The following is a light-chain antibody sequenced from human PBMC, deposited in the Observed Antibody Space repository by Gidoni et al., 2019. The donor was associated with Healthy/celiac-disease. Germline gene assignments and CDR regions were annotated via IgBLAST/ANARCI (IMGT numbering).Light chain of an antibody. CDR1: SNNVGNQG. CDR3: SAWDSSLSA. Sequence: QAGLTQPPSVSKGLRQTATLTCTGNSNNVGNQGAAWLQQHQGHPLKLLSYRNNNRPSGISERLSASRSGNTASLTITGLQPEDEADYYCSAWDSSLSAFGGGTKLTVL. V-gene: IGLV10-54*01. J-gene: IGLJ2*01. CDR2: RNN.